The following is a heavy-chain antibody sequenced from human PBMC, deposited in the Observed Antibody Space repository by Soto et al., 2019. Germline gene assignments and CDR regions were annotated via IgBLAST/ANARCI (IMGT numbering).Heavy chain of an antibody. J-gene: IGHJ6*02. CDR1: GYTFTSYG. D-gene: IGHD5-18*01. CDR3: ARDLFGTAMVIPLSYYYYGMDV. V-gene: IGHV1-18*01. CDR2: ISAYNGNT. Sequence: GASVKVSCKASGYTFTSYGISWVRQAPGQGLEWMGWISAYNGNTNYAQKLQGRVTMTTDTSTSTAYMELRSLRSDDTAVYYCARDLFGTAMVIPLSYYYYGMDVWGQGTTVTVSS.